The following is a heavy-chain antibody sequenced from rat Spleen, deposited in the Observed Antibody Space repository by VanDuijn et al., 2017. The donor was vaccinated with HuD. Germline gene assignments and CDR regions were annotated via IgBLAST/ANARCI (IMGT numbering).Heavy chain of an antibody. Sequence: QVQLKESGPGLVQPSQTLSLTCTVSGFSLFSYTVSWVRQPPGKGLEWMGAIWSGGITDYNSALKSRLSISRDTSKSQVFLILNSLQTEDTAIYFCTTNRYNYYFDYWGQGVMVTVSS. V-gene: IGHV2-15*01. J-gene: IGHJ2*01. CDR3: TTNRYNYYFDY. CDR1: GFSLFSYT. CDR2: IWSGGIT. D-gene: IGHD1-5*01.